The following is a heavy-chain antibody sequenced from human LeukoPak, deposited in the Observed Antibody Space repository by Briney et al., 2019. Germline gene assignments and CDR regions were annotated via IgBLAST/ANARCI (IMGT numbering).Heavy chain of an antibody. CDR1: GYSISSGYY. Sequence: SETLSLTCTVSGYSISSGYYWGWIRQPPGKGLEWIGYIYYSGSTNYNPSLKSRVTISVDTSKNQFSLKLSSVTAADTAVYYCARQFSAGAFDIWGQGTMVTVSS. CDR3: ARQFSAGAFDI. D-gene: IGHD5-24*01. J-gene: IGHJ3*02. CDR2: IYYSGST. V-gene: IGHV4-38-2*02.